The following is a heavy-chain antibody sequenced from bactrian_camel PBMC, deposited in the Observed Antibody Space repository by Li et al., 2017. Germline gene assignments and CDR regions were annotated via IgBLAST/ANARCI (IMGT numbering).Heavy chain of an antibody. CDR1: GYTYRYC. J-gene: IGHJ4*01. D-gene: IGHD3*01. V-gene: IGHV3S1*01. CDR3: AAAPFVAYCPESWNEYQY. CDR2: IYTGYGST. Sequence: QVQLVESGGDSVQAGGSLRLSCAASGYTYRYCMGWFRQAPGKEREKVAHIYTGYGSTDYADSVKGRFTASRDSADKSLYLQMNRTNPDDTAIYYCAAAPFVAYCPESWNEYQYWGQGTQVTV.